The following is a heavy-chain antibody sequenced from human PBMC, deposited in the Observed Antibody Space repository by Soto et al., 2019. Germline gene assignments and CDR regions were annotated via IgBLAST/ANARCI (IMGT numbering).Heavy chain of an antibody. J-gene: IGHJ6*02. V-gene: IGHV1-58*01. Sequence: SVKVSCKASGFTFTSSAVQWVRQARGQRLEWIGWIVVGSGNTNYAQKFQERVTITRDVSTSTAYMELSSLRSEDTAVYYCAKGLELRLDYYYGMDVWGQGTTVTVYS. CDR2: IVVGSGNT. D-gene: IGHD1-7*01. CDR1: GFTFTSSA. CDR3: AKGLELRLDYYYGMDV.